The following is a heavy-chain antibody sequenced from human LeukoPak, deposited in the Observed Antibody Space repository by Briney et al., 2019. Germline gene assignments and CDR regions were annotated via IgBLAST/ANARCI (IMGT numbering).Heavy chain of an antibody. CDR2: IIPIFGTA. V-gene: IGHV1-69*06. CDR1: GGTFSSYA. CDR3: ARGGYYDFWSDPDDY. J-gene: IGHJ4*02. D-gene: IGHD3-3*01. Sequence: SVKVSCKASGGTFSSYAISWVRQAPGQGLEWMGGIIPIFGTANYAQKFQGRVTITADKSTSTAYMELSSLRSEDMAVYYCARGGYYDFWSDPDDYWGQGTLVTVSS.